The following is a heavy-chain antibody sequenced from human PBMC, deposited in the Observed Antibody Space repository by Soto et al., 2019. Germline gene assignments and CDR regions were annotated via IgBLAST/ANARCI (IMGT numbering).Heavy chain of an antibody. CDR2: IIPIFGTA. CDR3: ARVRSSGWFFFDY. CDR1: GGTFRSYA. Sequence: ASVKVSFKASGGTFRSYAISWVRQAPGQGLEWMGGIIPIFGTANYAQKFQGRVTITADKSTSTAYMELSSLRSEDTAVYYCARVRSSGWFFFDYWGQGTLVTVSS. V-gene: IGHV1-69*06. J-gene: IGHJ4*02. D-gene: IGHD6-19*01.